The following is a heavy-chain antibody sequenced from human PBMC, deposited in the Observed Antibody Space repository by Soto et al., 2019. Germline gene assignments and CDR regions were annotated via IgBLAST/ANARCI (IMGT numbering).Heavy chain of an antibody. CDR3: AKSTVVPAPIDY. J-gene: IGHJ4*02. CDR1: GFTFSSYA. CDR2: ISGGANIT. D-gene: IGHD2-2*01. V-gene: IGHV3-23*01. Sequence: EVQLLESGGGLVQPGGSLRLSCADSASGFTFSSYAMIWVRQAPGKGLEWLSTISGGANITYYADSVKGRFTISRDISKNTLFLQMLGLRAEDTAVYFCAKSTVVPAPIDYWGQGTLVTVSS.